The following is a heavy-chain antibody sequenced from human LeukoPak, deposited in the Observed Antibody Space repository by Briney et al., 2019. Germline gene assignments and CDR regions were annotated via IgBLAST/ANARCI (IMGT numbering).Heavy chain of an antibody. V-gene: IGHV1-69*05. CDR2: TTPIFGSA. J-gene: IGHJ3*02. CDR1: AGTFSNYA. D-gene: IGHD3-22*01. CDR3: AGALFHYDSSGYDMGAYDI. Sequence: SVKVACKASAGTFSNYAPSWVRQAPGGGLEWMGGTTPIFGSAEYGQNFQGRVTVTTDESTSTAYMEMSSQRSDDTAVYYCAGALFHYDSSGYDMGAYDIWGQGTMVTVSS.